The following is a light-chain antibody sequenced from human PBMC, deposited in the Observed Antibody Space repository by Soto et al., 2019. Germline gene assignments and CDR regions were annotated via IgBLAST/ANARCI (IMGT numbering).Light chain of an antibody. Sequence: ESVSSQSPSTLSLSPGERATLSCRASQSVSTYLAWYQRKPGQAPRLLIYDASNRATGIPARFSGSGSGTDFTLTISSLEPEDFAVYYCPQRSNWPRAFGQGTKADI. CDR1: QSVSTY. V-gene: IGKV3-11*01. CDR2: DAS. CDR3: PQRSNWPRA. J-gene: IGKJ1*01.